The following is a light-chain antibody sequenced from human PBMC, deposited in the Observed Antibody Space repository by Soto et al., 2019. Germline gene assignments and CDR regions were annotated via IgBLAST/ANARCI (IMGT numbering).Light chain of an antibody. J-gene: IGKJ2*01. V-gene: IGKV1-33*01. CDR3: QQYDDLPYT. CDR2: TAS. CDR1: QDISDY. Sequence: IQVTQSPSSLSASVGDSVTITCQASQDISDYLNWYQQKPGKAPTLLIYTASHLETGVPSKFIGSGSGTDFTLTISGLLPEDVATYFCQQYDDLPYTFGQGTKLQIK.